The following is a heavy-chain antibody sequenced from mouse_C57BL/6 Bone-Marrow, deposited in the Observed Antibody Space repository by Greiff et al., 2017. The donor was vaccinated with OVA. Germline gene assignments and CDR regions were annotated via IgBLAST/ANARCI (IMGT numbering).Heavy chain of an antibody. J-gene: IGHJ4*01. CDR3: TPYEGPHMDY. Sequence: EVKLQESGAELVRPGASVKLSCTASGFNIKDDYMHWVKQRPEQGLEWIGWIDPENGDTEYASKFQGKATITADTSSNTAYLQLSSLTSEDTAVYYCTPYEGPHMDYWGQGTSVTVSS. CDR1: GFNIKDDY. V-gene: IGHV14-4*01. CDR2: IDPENGDT. D-gene: IGHD2-3*01.